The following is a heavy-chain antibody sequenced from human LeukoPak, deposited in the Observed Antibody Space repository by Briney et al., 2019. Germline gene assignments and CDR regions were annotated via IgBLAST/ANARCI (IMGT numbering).Heavy chain of an antibody. Sequence: NPSETLSLTCTVSGGSISSSSYYWGWIRQPPGKGLEWIGSIYYSGSTYYNPSLKSRLTISVDTSKNQFSLKLSSVTAADTAVYYCARGAGYSSGWYVNYYYYMDVWGKGTTVTISS. V-gene: IGHV4-39*07. J-gene: IGHJ6*03. CDR2: IYYSGST. D-gene: IGHD6-19*01. CDR3: ARGAGYSSGWYVNYYYYMDV. CDR1: GGSISSSSYY.